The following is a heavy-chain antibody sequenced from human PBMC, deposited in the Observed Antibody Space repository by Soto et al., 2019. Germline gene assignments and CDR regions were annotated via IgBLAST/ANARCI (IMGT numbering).Heavy chain of an antibody. J-gene: IGHJ4*02. D-gene: IGHD3-3*01. CDR1: GFSFFSYA. CDR3: ARWSYLDY. V-gene: IGHV3-23*01. CDR2: ISGSDGKT. Sequence: WGSLRLSCAASGFSFFSYALSWVRQAPVKGLEWVSTISGSDGKTFYADSVKGRFSISRDTSQSTLYLQMNSLRADDTAMYYCARWSYLDYWGQGTRVTVSS.